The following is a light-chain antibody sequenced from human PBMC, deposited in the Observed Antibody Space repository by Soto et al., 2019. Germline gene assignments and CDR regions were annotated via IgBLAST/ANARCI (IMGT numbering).Light chain of an antibody. V-gene: IGLV1-47*02. CDR1: SSNIGRNY. J-gene: IGLJ2*01. Sequence: QSVLPQTPSVSGTPGQTVTISCSGSSSNIGRNYVYWYQQLPGPAPKLLMYSHNIRPSGVPDRFSASTSGTSASLVISGLRSEDEADYPCATWDDDVSGVVFGGGTKVTVL. CDR3: ATWDDDVSGVV. CDR2: SHN.